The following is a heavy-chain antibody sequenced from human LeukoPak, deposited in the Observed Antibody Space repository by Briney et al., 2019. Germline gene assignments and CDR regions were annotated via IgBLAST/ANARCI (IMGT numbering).Heavy chain of an antibody. J-gene: IGHJ5*02. V-gene: IGHV1-46*01. CDR3: ARDYSSWYTSGWFDP. D-gene: IGHD6-13*01. CDR2: INPSGGST. Sequence: GASVKVSCKASGYTFTNYYIHWVRQAPGQGLEWMEKINPSGGSTSYAQKFQGRVTMTRDTSTSTVYMELSSLRSEDTAVYYCARDYSSWYTSGWFDPWGQGTLVIVSS. CDR1: GYTFTNYY.